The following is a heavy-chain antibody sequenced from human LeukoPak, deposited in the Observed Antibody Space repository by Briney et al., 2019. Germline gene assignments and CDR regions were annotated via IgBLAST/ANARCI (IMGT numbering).Heavy chain of an antibody. CDR3: ARDPDWLEY. D-gene: IGHD3/OR15-3a*01. Sequence: GGSLRLSCAASGFTFTSYSMNWVRQAPGKGLDWVAYISKSITRTHYADSVEGRFIISRDNAKNSLYLQMNSLRDGDTAIYYCARDPDWLEYGGQGTLVTVSS. J-gene: IGHJ4*02. V-gene: IGHV3-48*02. CDR2: ISKSITRT. CDR1: GFTFTSYS.